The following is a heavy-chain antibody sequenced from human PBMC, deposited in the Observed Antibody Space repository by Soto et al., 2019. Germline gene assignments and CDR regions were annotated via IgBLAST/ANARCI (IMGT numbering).Heavy chain of an antibody. D-gene: IGHD3-16*02. CDR2: IYSGGST. CDR3: ARDRFDYVWGSYRFGLDAFDI. V-gene: IGHV3-53*01. J-gene: IGHJ3*02. Sequence: GGSLRLSCAASGFTVSTNYMSWVRQAPGKGLEWVSVIYSGGSTYYADSVKGRFTISRDNSKNTMYLQMNSLRAEDTAVYYCARDRFDYVWGSYRFGLDAFDIWGQGTMVTVSS. CDR1: GFTVSTNY.